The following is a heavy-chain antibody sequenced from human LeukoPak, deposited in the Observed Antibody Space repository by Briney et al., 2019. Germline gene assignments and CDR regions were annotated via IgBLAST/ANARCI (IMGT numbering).Heavy chain of an antibody. CDR1: GFTFSSYG. CDR3: ARGTVYDFWSGYSPGYYFDY. D-gene: IGHD3-3*01. Sequence: GRSLRLSCVASGFTFSSYGMHWVRQAPGKGLEWVAVLWYDGSNKYYADSVKGRFTISRDNSKNTLYLQMNSLRAEDTAVYYCARGTVYDFWSGYSPGYYFDYWGQGTLVTVSS. CDR2: LWYDGSNK. J-gene: IGHJ4*02. V-gene: IGHV3-33*08.